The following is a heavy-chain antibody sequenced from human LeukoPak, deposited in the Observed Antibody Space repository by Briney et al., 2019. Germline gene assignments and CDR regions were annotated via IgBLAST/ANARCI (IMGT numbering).Heavy chain of an antibody. CDR2: ISYDGSNK. CDR1: GFTFSSYG. CDR3: ARGAYGSETLFDYYYYGMDV. Sequence: PGRSLRLSCAASGFTFSSYGIHWVRQAPGKGLEWVAVISYDGSNKYYADSVKGRFSISRDNSKNTLYLQMNSLRAEDTAVYYCARGAYGSETLFDYYYYGMDVWGQGTTVTVSS. D-gene: IGHD3-10*01. J-gene: IGHJ6*02. V-gene: IGHV3-30*03.